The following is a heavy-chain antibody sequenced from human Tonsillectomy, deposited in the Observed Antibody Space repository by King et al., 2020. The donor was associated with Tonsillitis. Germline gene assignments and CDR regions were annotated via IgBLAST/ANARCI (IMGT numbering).Heavy chain of an antibody. D-gene: IGHD1-26*01. V-gene: IGHV3-9*01. J-gene: IGHJ6*02. Sequence: VQLVESGGGLVQPGRSLRLSCAASGFTFDDYAMHWVRQAPGKGLEWVSGISWNSGIIGYADSVKGRFTISRDNANYSLYLQMNSLRAEDTALYYCARGGWELYYYYGMDVWGQGTTVTVSS. CDR2: ISWNSGII. CDR3: ARGGWELYYYYGMDV. CDR1: GFTFDDYA.